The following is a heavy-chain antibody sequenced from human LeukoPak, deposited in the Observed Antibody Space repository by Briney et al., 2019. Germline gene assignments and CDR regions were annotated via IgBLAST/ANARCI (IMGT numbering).Heavy chain of an antibody. CDR2: IYYSGCT. Sequence: PSETLSLTCTVSGGSISSSSYYWGWIRQPPGKGLEWIGSIYYSGCTYYNPSLKSRVTISVDTSKNQFSLKLSSVTAADTAVYYCARFGGYADYWGQGTLVTVSS. CDR3: ARFGGYADY. V-gene: IGHV4-39*01. D-gene: IGHD5-12*01. CDR1: GGSISSSSYY. J-gene: IGHJ4*02.